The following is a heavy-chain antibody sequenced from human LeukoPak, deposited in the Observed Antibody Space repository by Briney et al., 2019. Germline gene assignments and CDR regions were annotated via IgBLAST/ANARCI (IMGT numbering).Heavy chain of an antibody. CDR1: AFTFSSYS. CDR2: ISSSGSYI. V-gene: IGHV3-21*01. CDR3: ARVRAHYYESSGYLAISGGFDT. Sequence: GGSLRLSCAASAFTFSSYSMNWVRQAPGKGLEWVSSISSSGSYIYYADSVKGRFTISRDNAKNSLYLQMNSLRAEDTAVYYCARVRAHYYESSGYLAISGGFDTWGQATMVTVSS. J-gene: IGHJ3*02. D-gene: IGHD3-22*01.